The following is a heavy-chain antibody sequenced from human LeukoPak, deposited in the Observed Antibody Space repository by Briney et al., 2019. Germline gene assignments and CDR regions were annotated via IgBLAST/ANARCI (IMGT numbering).Heavy chain of an antibody. Sequence: SETLSLTCTVSGYSISSGYYWGWIRQPPGKGLEWIGSIYHSGSTYYNPSLKSRVTISVDTSKNQFSLKLSSVTAADTAVYYCAREWWDIVVVVAATIFDYWGQGTLVTVSS. D-gene: IGHD2-15*01. CDR2: IYHSGST. CDR1: GYSISSGYY. V-gene: IGHV4-38-2*02. CDR3: AREWWDIVVVVAATIFDY. J-gene: IGHJ4*02.